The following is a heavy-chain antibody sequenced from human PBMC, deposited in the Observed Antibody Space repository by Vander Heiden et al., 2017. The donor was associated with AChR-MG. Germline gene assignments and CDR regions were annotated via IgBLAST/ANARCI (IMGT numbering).Heavy chain of an antibody. D-gene: IGHD5-18*01. CDR1: GFSLSTSGVG. CDR3: ASLHTGPGPRSAMAINFDY. CDR2: IYWNDDK. Sequence: QITLKESGPTLVKPTQTLTLTCTFSGFSLSTSGVGVGWIRQPPGKALEWLALIYWNDDKRYSPSLKSRLTITKDTSKNQVVLTMTNMDPVETATYYCASLHTGPGPRSAMAINFDYWGQGTLVTVSS. V-gene: IGHV2-5*01. J-gene: IGHJ4*02.